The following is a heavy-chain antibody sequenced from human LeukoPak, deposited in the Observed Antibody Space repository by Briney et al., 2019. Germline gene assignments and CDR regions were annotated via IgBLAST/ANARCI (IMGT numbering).Heavy chain of an antibody. CDR3: ARPMDLDY. CDR2: ISGSGGST. V-gene: IGHV3-23*01. CDR1: GFTFSSYA. J-gene: IGHJ4*02. D-gene: IGHD2-8*01. Sequence: PGGSLRLSCAASGFTFSSYAMSWVRQAPGKGREWISAISGSGGSTYYADSVKGRFTISRDNAKNSLYLQMNSLRAEDTAVYYCARPMDLDYWGQGTLVTVSS.